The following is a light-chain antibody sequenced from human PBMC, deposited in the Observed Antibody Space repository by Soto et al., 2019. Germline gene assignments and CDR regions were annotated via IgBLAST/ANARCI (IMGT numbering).Light chain of an antibody. CDR3: QQYNTWPPLT. Sequence: EIVMTQSPATPSVSPGERATLSCRASQSVSSNLAWYQQKPGQAPRLLIFGASNRATAIPARFTGSGSGTEFTLTISSLQSEDFAVYYCQQYNTWPPLTFGGGTKVEIK. V-gene: IGKV3-15*01. CDR2: GAS. J-gene: IGKJ4*01. CDR1: QSVSSN.